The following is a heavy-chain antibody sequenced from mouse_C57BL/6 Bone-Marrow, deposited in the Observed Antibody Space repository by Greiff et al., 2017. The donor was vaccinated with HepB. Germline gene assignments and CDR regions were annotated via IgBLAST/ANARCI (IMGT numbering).Heavy chain of an antibody. CDR1: GYTFTSYW. CDR2: IHPNSGST. D-gene: IGHD2-4*01. Sequence: QVQLQQPGAELVKPGASVKLSCKASGYTFTSYWMHWVKQRPGQGLEWIGMIHPNSGSTNYNEKFKSQATLTVDKSSSTAYMQRSSLTSEDSAVYYCARERVYDDDRYWYFDVWGTGTTVTVSS. CDR3: ARERVYDDDRYWYFDV. J-gene: IGHJ1*03. V-gene: IGHV1-64*01.